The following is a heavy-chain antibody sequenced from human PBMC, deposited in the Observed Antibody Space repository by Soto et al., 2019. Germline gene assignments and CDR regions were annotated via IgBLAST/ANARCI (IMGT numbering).Heavy chain of an antibody. CDR3: ARVVRSCSGTTCYTRADV. D-gene: IGHD2-2*02. CDR2: IYSSGST. J-gene: IGHJ6*02. V-gene: IGHV4-61*01. CDR1: GGSVSSDTHY. Sequence: QVQLQESGPGLVKPSETLSLTCTVSGGSVSSDTHYWSWIRQPPGQRLEWIGFIYSSGSTNYNPSLTRRVTMSVDTSKNQFSLKRRSVIVADTAVYHCARVVRSCSGTTCYTRADVWGQGTTVTVSS.